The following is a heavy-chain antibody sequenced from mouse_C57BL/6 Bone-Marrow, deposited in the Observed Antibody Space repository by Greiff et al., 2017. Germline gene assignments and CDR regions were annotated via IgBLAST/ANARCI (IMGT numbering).Heavy chain of an antibody. CDR3: YYDWYFDV. D-gene: IGHD1-1*02. CDR2: IKPSNGGT. V-gene: IGHV1-19*01. Sequence: EVQLQQPGPVLVKPGSSVKMSCKASGYTFTDYYMNWVKQSHGQSLAWIGVIKPSNGGTSYNQKFQVKATLTVDKSSSTAYMELNSLTSEDSAVYYCYYDWYFDVWGTGTTVTVSS. CDR1: GYTFTDYY. J-gene: IGHJ1*03.